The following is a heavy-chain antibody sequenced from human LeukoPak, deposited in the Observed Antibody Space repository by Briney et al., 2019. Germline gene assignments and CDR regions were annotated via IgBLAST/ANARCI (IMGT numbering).Heavy chain of an antibody. D-gene: IGHD3-3*02. Sequence: GESLKISCKGSGYSFTSHWIAWVRQMPGKGLEWMGIIYPGDSDTRYSPSFQGQVTISVDKSISTAYLQWSSLKASDIAMYYCARSSSFGLKFYFDSWGQGTLVTVSS. J-gene: IGHJ4*02. CDR2: IYPGDSDT. CDR1: GYSFTSHW. V-gene: IGHV5-51*01. CDR3: ARSSSFGLKFYFDS.